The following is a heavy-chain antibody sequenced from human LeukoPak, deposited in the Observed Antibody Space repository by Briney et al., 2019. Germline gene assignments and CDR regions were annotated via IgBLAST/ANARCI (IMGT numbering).Heavy chain of an antibody. CDR3: AKGYYDILTDYFHNWFNP. Sequence: GGSLRLSCAASGFTFSSYAMSWVRQAPGKGLEWVSAISGSGGSTYYADSVKGRFTISRDDSKNTLYLQMNSLRADDTAVYYCAKGYYDILTDYFHNWFNPWGQGTLVIVSS. CDR2: ISGSGGST. D-gene: IGHD3-9*01. CDR1: GFTFSSYA. V-gene: IGHV3-23*01. J-gene: IGHJ5*02.